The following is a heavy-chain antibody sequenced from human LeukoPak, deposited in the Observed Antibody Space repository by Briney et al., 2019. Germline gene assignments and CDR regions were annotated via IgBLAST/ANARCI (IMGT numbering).Heavy chain of an antibody. CDR1: GGSVSSGAYY. CDR3: ARGGSIVGATPHDTFDI. V-gene: IGHV4-61*08. CDR2: VSNSGSA. Sequence: PSETLSLTCNVSGGSVSSGAYYWSWVRQPPGKGLDWIGYVSNSGSAEYNPSLKSRVTMSVDTTTNQFSLKLSSVTAADTAVYYCARGGSIVGATPHDTFDIWGQGTMVTVSS. D-gene: IGHD1-26*01. J-gene: IGHJ3*02.